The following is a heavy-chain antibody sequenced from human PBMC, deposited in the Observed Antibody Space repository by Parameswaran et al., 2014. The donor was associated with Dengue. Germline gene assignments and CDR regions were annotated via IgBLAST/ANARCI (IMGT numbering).Heavy chain of an antibody. J-gene: IGHJ4*02. CDR3: ARANYGGNEYYFDY. D-gene: IGHD4-23*01. Sequence: ASETLSLTCTVSGYSISSGYYWGWIRQPPGKGLEWIGSIYHSGSTYYNPSLKSRVTISVDTSKNQFSLKLSSVTAADTAVYYCARANYGGNEYYFDYWGQGTLVTVSS. CDR2: IYHSGST. V-gene: IGHV4-38-2*02. CDR1: GYSISSGYY.